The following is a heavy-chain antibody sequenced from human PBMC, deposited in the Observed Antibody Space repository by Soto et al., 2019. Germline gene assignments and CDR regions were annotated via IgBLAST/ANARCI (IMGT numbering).Heavy chain of an antibody. CDR1: GDTFTGYY. J-gene: IGHJ6*02. CDR2: INPNSGGT. CDR3: ARSPIHEVPTTYKTSYYYAMAV. D-gene: IGHD2-2*01. Sequence: SVKVSCKASGDTFTGYYMHWVRQAPGQGLEWMGWINPNSGGTNYAQKFQGRVTMTRDTSLSTAYMELSRLRSDDRAVYYCARSPIHEVPTTYKTSYYYAMAVWGQGTTVTVSS. V-gene: IGHV1-2*02.